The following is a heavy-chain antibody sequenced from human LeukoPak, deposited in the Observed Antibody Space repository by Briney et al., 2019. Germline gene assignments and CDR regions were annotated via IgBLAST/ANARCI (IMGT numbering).Heavy chain of an antibody. CDR2: IKEDESEK. CDR1: GFTLSSSW. CDR3: ARGPPWYFDL. V-gene: IGHV3-7*01. D-gene: IGHD6-25*01. J-gene: IGHJ2*01. Sequence: GGSLRPSCAASGFTLSSSWMSWVRQAPGKGLQWVANIKEDESEKDYVDSVKGRFTISRDNAKNSLDLQMNSLRAEDTAVYYCARGPPWYFDLWGRGTLVTVSS.